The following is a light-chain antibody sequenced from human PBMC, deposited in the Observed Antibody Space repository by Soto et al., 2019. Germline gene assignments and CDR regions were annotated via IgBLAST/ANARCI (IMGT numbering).Light chain of an antibody. CDR2: EVS. Sequence: QSVLTQPASVSGSPGQSITISCSGTSSDVGGYNYVSWYQQHPLKAPKLMIYEVSNRPSGVSNRFSGSKSGNTASLTISGLQAEDEADYYCSSYISSSTLHVVFGGGTNLTVL. CDR1: SSDVGGYNY. J-gene: IGLJ2*01. CDR3: SSYISSSTLHVV. V-gene: IGLV2-14*01.